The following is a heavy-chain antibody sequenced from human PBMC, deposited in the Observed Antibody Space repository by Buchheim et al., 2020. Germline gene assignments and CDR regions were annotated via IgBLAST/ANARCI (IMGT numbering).Heavy chain of an antibody. CDR3: ARYMTHLWGDRAFDY. J-gene: IGHJ4*02. V-gene: IGHV1-46*01. Sequence: QVQLVQSGAEVKKPGASVKVSCKASGYTFTSYYMHWVRQAPGQGLEWMGIINPSGGSTSYAQKFQGRVTMTRDTSTRPVYMELSSLRSEDTAVYYCARYMTHLWGDRAFDYWGQGTL. D-gene: IGHD2/OR15-2a*01. CDR1: GYTFTSYY. CDR2: INPSGGST.